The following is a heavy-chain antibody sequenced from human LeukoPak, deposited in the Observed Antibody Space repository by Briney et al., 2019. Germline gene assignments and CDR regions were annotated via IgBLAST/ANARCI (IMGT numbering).Heavy chain of an antibody. CDR1: GYTFTGYY. CDR3: ARTYCSSTSCHVGLDV. D-gene: IGHD2-2*01. V-gene: IGHV1-2*02. J-gene: IGHJ6*04. Sequence: GASVKVSCKASGYTFTGYYMHWLRQAPGQGLEWMGWINPNSGGTNYAQKFQGRVTMTRDTSISTAYMELSRLRSDDTAVYYCARTYCSSTSCHVGLDVWGKGTTVTVSS. CDR2: INPNSGGT.